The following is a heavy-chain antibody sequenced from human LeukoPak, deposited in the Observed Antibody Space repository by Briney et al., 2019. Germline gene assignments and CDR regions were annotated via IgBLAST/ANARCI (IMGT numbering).Heavy chain of an antibody. D-gene: IGHD5-18*01. J-gene: IGHJ4*02. CDR1: GYSFTSYL. V-gene: IGHV5-51*01. CDR3: ARQTAMGRSGDY. CDR2: IDPSDTET. Sequence: GESLKISCKASGYSFTSYLIGWVRQMPGKVLEWMGIIDPSDTETRYTPSFQGQVTISVDKALTTAYVQWNSLKASDTAMYYCARQTAMGRSGDYWGQGTLVTVSS.